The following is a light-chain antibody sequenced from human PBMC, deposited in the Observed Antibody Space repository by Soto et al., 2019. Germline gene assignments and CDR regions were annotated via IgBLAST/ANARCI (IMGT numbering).Light chain of an antibody. CDR2: GAS. J-gene: IGKJ2*01. CDR3: QQYKTWYT. Sequence: EIVMTQSPATLSVSPGERATLSCRASQNVNYYLAWYQQKPGQAPRPLIYGASTRATGIPARFSGSVSGTEFTLSISNLQSEDFAVYYCQQYKTWYTFGQGTKLEI. CDR1: QNVNYY. V-gene: IGKV3-15*01.